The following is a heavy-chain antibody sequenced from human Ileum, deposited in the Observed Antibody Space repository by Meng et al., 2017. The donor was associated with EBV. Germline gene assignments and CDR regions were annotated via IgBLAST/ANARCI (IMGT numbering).Heavy chain of an antibody. D-gene: IGHD2-21*02. CDR2: MSYTGST. CDR1: NWSVSSNGYC. J-gene: IGHJ4*02. CDR3: ARERGGGDRGIQ. V-gene: IGHV4-61*08. Sequence: QVQVQEWGPGPVKASDPLSLSSAVSNWSVSSNGYCWTWSRQPPGKGLEWIGYMSYTGSTNYKSTLKSRVTISVDKSKNQFSLKLSSVTAADTAVYYCARERGGGDRGIQWGQGTLVTVSS.